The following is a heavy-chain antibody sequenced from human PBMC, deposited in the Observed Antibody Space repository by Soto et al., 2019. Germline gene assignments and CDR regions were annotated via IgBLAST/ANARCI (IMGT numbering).Heavy chain of an antibody. Sequence: QVQLQQSGPRLVKPSQTLSLTCAISGDSVSSNSATWDWIRQSPSRGLEWLGRTYYRSKWYTDYAVSVKGRXTXNXXTSNNHLSLQLDSVTPADTAVYYCARLIGDSWLDSWGQGTLVTVSS. J-gene: IGHJ5*01. CDR2: TYYRSKWYT. CDR1: GDSVSSNSAT. D-gene: IGHD2-8*01. V-gene: IGHV6-1*01. CDR3: ARLIGDSWLDS.